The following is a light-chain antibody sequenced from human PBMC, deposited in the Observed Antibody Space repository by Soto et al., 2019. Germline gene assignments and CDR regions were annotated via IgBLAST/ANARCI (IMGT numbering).Light chain of an antibody. CDR2: QAS. Sequence: DIQMTQSPSTLSASVGDRVTITCRASQNINSWLAWYQQKPGKAPKLLIYQASTLESGVPSRFSGRGSGTDFTLTISSLQPDDFATYYCQQYYTYPYTFGQGTKVDIK. J-gene: IGKJ2*01. CDR1: QNINSW. CDR3: QQYYTYPYT. V-gene: IGKV1-5*03.